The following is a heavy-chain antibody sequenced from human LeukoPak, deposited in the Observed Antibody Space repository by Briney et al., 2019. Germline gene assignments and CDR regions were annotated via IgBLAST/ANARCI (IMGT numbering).Heavy chain of an antibody. V-gene: IGHV4-59*01. Sequence: SETLSLTCTVSGGPIDSYYWSWIRQPPGKGLEWIGYIYYTGSTEYHPSLKSRVTISLDTSKNQFSLKLTSVTAADTAVYYCARVCQSAEYYFDYWGQGNLVSVSS. CDR2: IYYTGST. CDR3: ARVCQSAEYYFDY. J-gene: IGHJ4*02. CDR1: GGPIDSYY.